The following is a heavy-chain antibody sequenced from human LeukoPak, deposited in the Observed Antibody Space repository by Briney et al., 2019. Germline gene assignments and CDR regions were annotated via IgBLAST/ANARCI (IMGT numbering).Heavy chain of an antibody. CDR2: IYHNGNT. J-gene: IGHJ4*02. CDR1: GASISSGGYS. CDR3: ARGSYPYAPNFDY. V-gene: IGHV4-30-2*01. Sequence: SETLSLTCAVSGASISSGGYSWNWLRQPPGKALEWIGYIYHNGNTNYNLSLRSRLTISGDMSKNQFSLQLASVTAADTAVYFCARGSYPYAPNFDYWGQGTLVTVYS. D-gene: IGHD3-16*01.